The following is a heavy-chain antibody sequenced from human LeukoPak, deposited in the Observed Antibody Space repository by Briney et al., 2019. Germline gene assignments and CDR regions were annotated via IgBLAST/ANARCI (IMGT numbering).Heavy chain of an antibody. CDR3: AGVEFGSRYYYYVDV. Sequence: PGGSLRLSCAASGSTFSSYGMHWVRQAPGKGLEWVAFIRYDGSNKYYADSVKGRFTISRDNSKNTLYLQMNSLRAEDTAVYYCAGVEFGSRYYYYVDVWGKGTTVTVSS. D-gene: IGHD1-1*01. CDR1: GSTFSSYG. CDR2: IRYDGSNK. V-gene: IGHV3-30*02. J-gene: IGHJ6*03.